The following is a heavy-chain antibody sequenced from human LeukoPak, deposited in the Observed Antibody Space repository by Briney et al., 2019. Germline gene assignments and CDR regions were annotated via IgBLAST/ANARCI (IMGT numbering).Heavy chain of an antibody. D-gene: IGHD3-16*01. CDR1: GYTFTNSY. CDR3: VRESHGGYFDF. Sequence: ASVKVSCTASGYTFTNSYVHWVRQAPGQGLEWLGVVYPSAGTSDPAQRFRARITLSDDTSTSTAYMKLRSLKSEDTAIYFCVRESHGGYFDFWGQGTLVTVSS. CDR2: VYPSAGTS. J-gene: IGHJ4*02. V-gene: IGHV1-46*03.